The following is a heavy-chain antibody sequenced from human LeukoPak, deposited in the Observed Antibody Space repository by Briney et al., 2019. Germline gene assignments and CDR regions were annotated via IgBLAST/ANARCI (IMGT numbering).Heavy chain of an antibody. CDR1: GFTFSTYW. Sequence: GGSLRLSCAASGFTFSTYWMNWVRQAPGKGLEWVANIKEDGSEKYYVDSVKGRFTISRDSARNSLYLQMNSLRAEDTAVYHCARDVNYYYYMDVWGKGTTVTVSS. CDR2: IKEDGSEK. V-gene: IGHV3-7*01. CDR3: ARDVNYYYYMDV. J-gene: IGHJ6*03.